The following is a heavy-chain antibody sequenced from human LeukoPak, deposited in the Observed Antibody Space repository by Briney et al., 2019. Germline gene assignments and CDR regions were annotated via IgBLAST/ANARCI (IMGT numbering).Heavy chain of an antibody. CDR1: GFTFYDYA. D-gene: IGHD3-22*01. CDR3: ARDGETYSSASTDYYAGY. J-gene: IGHJ4*02. Sequence: GGSLRLSCAASGFTFYDYAMSWVRQAPGKGLEWVSSINWNAGNRAYADSVKGRFTVSRDNAKKSLYLQMNSLRADDTAFYYCARDGETYSSASTDYYAGYWGQGTLVTVSS. CDR2: INWNAGNR. V-gene: IGHV3-20*04.